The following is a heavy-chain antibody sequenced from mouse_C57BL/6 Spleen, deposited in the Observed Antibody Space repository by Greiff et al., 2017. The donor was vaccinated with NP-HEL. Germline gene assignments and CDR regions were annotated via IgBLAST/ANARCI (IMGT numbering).Heavy chain of an antibody. V-gene: IGHV2-2*01. CDR2: IWSGGST. Sequence: QVQLKESGPGLVQPSQSLSITCTVSGFSLTSYGVHWVRQSPGKGLEWLGVIWSGGSTDYNAAFISRLSISKDNSKSQVFFKMNSLQADDTAIYYCARNLGDYEGIFAYWGQGTLVTVSA. J-gene: IGHJ3*01. CDR1: GFSLTSYG. D-gene: IGHD2-4*01. CDR3: ARNLGDYEGIFAY.